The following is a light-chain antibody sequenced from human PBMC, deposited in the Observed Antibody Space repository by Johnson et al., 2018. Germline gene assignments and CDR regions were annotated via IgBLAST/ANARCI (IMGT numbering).Light chain of an antibody. CDR2: ENN. Sequence: QSVLTQPPSVSAAPGQKVTISCSGSSSNIVNNYVSWYQQLPGTAPKLLIYENNKRPSGIPDRFSGSKSGTSATLGITGLQTGDEADYYCGTWDSSLSAGNVFGTGTKVT. V-gene: IGLV1-51*02. CDR3: GTWDSSLSAGNV. CDR1: SSNIVNNY. J-gene: IGLJ1*01.